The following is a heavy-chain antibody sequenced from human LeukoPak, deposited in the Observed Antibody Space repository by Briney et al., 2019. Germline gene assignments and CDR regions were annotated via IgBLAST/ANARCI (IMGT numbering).Heavy chain of an antibody. D-gene: IGHD6-19*01. V-gene: IGHV3-23*01. CDR3: AKDFISRRIIAVAGTKTLYDY. J-gene: IGHJ4*02. Sequence: GGSLRLSCEASGFTFSSYAMSWVRQAPGKGLEWVSAISGSGGSTYYADSVKGRFTISRDNSKNTLYLQMNSLRAEDTAVYYCAKDFISRRIIAVAGTKTLYDYWGQGTLVTVSS. CDR1: GFTFSSYA. CDR2: ISGSGGST.